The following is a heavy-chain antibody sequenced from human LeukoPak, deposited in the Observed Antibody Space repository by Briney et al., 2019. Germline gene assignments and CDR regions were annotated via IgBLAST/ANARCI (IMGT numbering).Heavy chain of an antibody. Sequence: ASVKVSCKASGYTFASYGISWVRQAPGQGLEWMGWISAYNGNTNYAQKFQGRLTMTTDTSTSTAYMELKSLRSNDTAVYYCAKCVSAYWSDNWGQGTLVTVS. J-gene: IGHJ4*02. CDR2: ISAYNGNT. V-gene: IGHV1-18*01. CDR1: GYTFASYG. CDR3: AKCVSAYWSDN. D-gene: IGHD3-16*01.